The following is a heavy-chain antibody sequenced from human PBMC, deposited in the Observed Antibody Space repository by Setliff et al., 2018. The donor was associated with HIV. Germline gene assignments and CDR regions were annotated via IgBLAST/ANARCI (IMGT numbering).Heavy chain of an antibody. J-gene: IGHJ4*02. CDR3: ARVDGYNNYDSGGLDY. Sequence: SVKVSCKASGYTFSTYGISWVRQAPGQGLEWMGWISVYNDNTNYAQKFQGRVTMTTDTSTNTAYMELRSLRSDDTAVYHCARVDGYNNYDSGGLDYWGQGTLVTVSS. D-gene: IGHD3-16*01. CDR2: ISVYNDNT. V-gene: IGHV1-18*01. CDR1: GYTFSTYG.